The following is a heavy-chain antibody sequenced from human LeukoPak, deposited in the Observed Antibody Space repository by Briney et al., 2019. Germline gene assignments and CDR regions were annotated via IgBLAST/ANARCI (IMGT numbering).Heavy chain of an antibody. CDR1: GYTFTSFY. CDR3: ARVSIAAAGTGFDY. V-gene: IGHV1-46*01. Sequence: ASVKVSCKASGYTFTSFYMHWVRQAPGQGLEWMGIIHPSGDSTTYAQNFQGRVTMTTDTSTSTAYMELRSLRSDDTAVYYCARVSIAAAGTGFDYWGQGTLVTVSS. D-gene: IGHD6-13*01. J-gene: IGHJ4*02. CDR2: IHPSGDST.